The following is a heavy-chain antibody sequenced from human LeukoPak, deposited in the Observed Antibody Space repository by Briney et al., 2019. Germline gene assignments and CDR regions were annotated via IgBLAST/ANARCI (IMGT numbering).Heavy chain of an antibody. Sequence: SVKVSCKASGYTFTGYYMHWVRQAPGQGLEWMGGIIPIFGTANYAQKFQGRVTITADESTSTAYMELSSLRSEDTAVYYCARDSNPQGSSVMGGYNLWGQGTLVTVSS. CDR2: IIPIFGTA. V-gene: IGHV1-69*13. CDR1: GYTFTGYY. D-gene: IGHD5-12*01. CDR3: ARDSNPQGSSVMGGYNL. J-gene: IGHJ5*02.